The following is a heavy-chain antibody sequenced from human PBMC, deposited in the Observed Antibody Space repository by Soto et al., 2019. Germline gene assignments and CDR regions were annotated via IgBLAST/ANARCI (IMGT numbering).Heavy chain of an antibody. J-gene: IGHJ4*02. V-gene: IGHV1-69*08. Sequence: QVQLVQSGAEVKKPGSSVKVSCKASGGTFSSYTISWVRQAPGQGLGWMGRIIPILGIANHAQKFQGRVTITADKSTSTAYMELSSLRSEDTAVYYCARDSYSGYGGLWGQGTLVTVSS. D-gene: IGHD5-12*01. CDR3: ARDSYSGYGGL. CDR2: IIPILGIA. CDR1: GGTFSSYT.